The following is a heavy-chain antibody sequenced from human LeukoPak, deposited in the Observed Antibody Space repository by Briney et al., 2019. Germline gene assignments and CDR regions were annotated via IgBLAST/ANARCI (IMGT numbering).Heavy chain of an antibody. CDR2: ISPSSTYT. CDR3: ARVAYTYVFDF. J-gene: IGHJ4*02. CDR1: GFSFSLYG. V-gene: IGHV3-21*01. Sequence: GGFLRLSCAASGFSFSLYGMNWVRQAPGKGLEWVASISPSSTYTFYGDAVKGRFTISRDDTTNSVHLQMNSLGPEDTAVYYCARVAYTYVFDFWGQGTLLTVSS. D-gene: IGHD3-16*01.